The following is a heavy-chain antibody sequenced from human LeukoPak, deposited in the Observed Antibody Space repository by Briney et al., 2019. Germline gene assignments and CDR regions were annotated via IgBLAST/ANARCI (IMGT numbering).Heavy chain of an antibody. CDR1: GGSFSGYY. Sequence: SETLSLTCAVYGGSFSGYYWSWIRQPPGKGLEWIGEINHSGSTNYNPSLKSRVTISVDTSKNQFSLKLSSVTAADTAVYYCARTYSGLRFDWFDPWGQGTLVTVSS. D-gene: IGHD5-12*01. CDR2: INHSGST. J-gene: IGHJ5*02. V-gene: IGHV4-34*01. CDR3: ARTYSGLRFDWFDP.